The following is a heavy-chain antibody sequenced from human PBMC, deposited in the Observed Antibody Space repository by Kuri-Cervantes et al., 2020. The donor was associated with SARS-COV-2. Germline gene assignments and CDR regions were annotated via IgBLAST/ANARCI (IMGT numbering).Heavy chain of an antibody. D-gene: IGHD6-13*01. CDR1: GYSFTNYW. V-gene: IGHV5-51*04. J-gene: IGHJ5*02. Sequence: KVSCKASGYSFTNYWVGWVRQMPGKGLEWMGIIYPGDSDTRYSPSFEGQVTISADKPISTAYLQWNSLKASDTAVYYCARPSSGHSSSLDLWGQGTLVTVSS. CDR2: IYPGDSDT. CDR3: ARPSSGHSSSLDL.